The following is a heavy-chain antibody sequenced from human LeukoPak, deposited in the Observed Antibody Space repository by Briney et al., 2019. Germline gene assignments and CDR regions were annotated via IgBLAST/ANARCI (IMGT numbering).Heavy chain of an antibody. D-gene: IGHD3-10*01. CDR2: IYASGST. Sequence: SETLSLTCTVSGGSISSYYWSWLRQPAGKGLEWIGRIYASGSTNYNPSLKSRVTMSVDTSKNQFSLKLSSVTAADTAVYYCAREIPRSYYGSGSYSASFDYWGQGTLVTVSS. V-gene: IGHV4-4*07. CDR3: AREIPRSYYGSGSYSASFDY. CDR1: GGSISSYY. J-gene: IGHJ4*02.